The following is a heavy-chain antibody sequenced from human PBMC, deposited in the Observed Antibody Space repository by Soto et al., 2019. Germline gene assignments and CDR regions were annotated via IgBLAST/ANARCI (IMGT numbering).Heavy chain of an antibody. V-gene: IGHV4-4*02. CDR3: ATYFFASRRPIDY. CDR2: IYYDGRT. D-gene: IGHD3-10*01. J-gene: IGHJ4*02. Sequence: QVHLQESGPGLVKPSGTLSLTCAVSGEAVTSSNWWTWVRQSPKRGLEWIGEIYYDGRTHYNPSLKSRVTLSVDKSKDQFSLNLSSATAADTAVYYCATYFFASRRPIDYWGQGILVTV. CDR1: GEAVTSSNW.